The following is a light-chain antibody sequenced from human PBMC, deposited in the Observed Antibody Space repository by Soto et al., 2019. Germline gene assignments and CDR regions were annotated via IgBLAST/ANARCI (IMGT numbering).Light chain of an antibody. Sequence: DIQMTQSPSFLPASVGDRVTITCRASQAISNYLHWYQQKPGQDPNLLIFGAKTLQSGVPPRFSGSGYGRDCPLTITTLQPEDVGIYYCQQCHATPLTFGQGTRLDI. J-gene: IGKJ5*01. CDR2: GAK. CDR1: QAISNY. V-gene: IGKV1-39*01. CDR3: QQCHATPLT.